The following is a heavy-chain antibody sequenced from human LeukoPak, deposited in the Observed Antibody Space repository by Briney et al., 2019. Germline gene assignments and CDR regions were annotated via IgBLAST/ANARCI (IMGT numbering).Heavy chain of an antibody. CDR1: GGTFSSYA. Sequence: SVKVSCKASGGTFSSYAISWVRQAPGQGLEWMGRIIPIFGIANYAQKFQGRVTITADKSTSTAYMELSSLRSEDTAVYYCARDRDCSSTSCYTRYIQEGADYYYYYGMDVWGQGTTVTVSS. CDR2: IIPIFGIA. V-gene: IGHV1-69*04. D-gene: IGHD2-2*02. CDR3: ARDRDCSSTSCYTRYIQEGADYYYYYGMDV. J-gene: IGHJ6*02.